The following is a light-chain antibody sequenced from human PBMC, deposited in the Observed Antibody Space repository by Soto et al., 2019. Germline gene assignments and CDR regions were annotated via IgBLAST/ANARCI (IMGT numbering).Light chain of an antibody. CDR1: HGIGMH. Sequence: DIQMTQSPSSLSASVGDRVTIPCRASHGIGMHLNWYHQKPGKAPKFLIQAASILQSGVPSRLSGSGSGTDFTLIINSLQPDDFATYYCQQSYSVPITFCQGTRLEIK. CDR2: AAS. J-gene: IGKJ5*01. V-gene: IGKV1-39*01. CDR3: QQSYSVPIT.